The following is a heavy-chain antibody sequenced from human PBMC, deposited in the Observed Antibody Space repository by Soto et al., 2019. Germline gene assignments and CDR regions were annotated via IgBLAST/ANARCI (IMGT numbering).Heavy chain of an antibody. CDR1: GFTVSSNY. CDR3: ARVLILRVRGVIVHNWFDP. V-gene: IGHV3-66*01. D-gene: IGHD3-10*01. J-gene: IGHJ5*02. CDR2: IYSGGST. Sequence: PGGSLRLSCAASGFTVSSNYMSWVRQAPGKGLEWVSVIYSGGSTYYADSVKGRFTISRDNSKNTLYLQMNSLRAEDTAVYYCARVLILRVRGVIVHNWFDPWGQGTLVTVSS.